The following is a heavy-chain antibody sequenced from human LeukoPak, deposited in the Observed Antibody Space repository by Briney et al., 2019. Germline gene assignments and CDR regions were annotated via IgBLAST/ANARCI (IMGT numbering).Heavy chain of an antibody. CDR3: AKDHYWSIDY. CDR1: GFFFDDYG. Sequence: GRSLRLSCVASGFFFDDYGMHWVRQVPGKGLEWVSGISWQSRTRKYADSVRGRFTISRDIAKNTLYLQMNSLRAEDTGVYYCAKDHYWSIDYWGRGTLVTVSS. V-gene: IGHV3-9*01. J-gene: IGHJ4*02. CDR2: ISWQSRTR. D-gene: IGHD3-3*01.